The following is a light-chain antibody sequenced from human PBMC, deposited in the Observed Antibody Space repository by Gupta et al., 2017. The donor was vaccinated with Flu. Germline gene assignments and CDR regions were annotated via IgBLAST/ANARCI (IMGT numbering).Light chain of an antibody. CDR1: SSDIGNYNR. CDR3: SSYTTSSTYV. CDR2: EVS. J-gene: IGLJ1*01. Sequence: QSALTPPPSVSGPPGQSVTISCTGTSSDIGNYNRVSWYQQPPGTAPKLIFYEVSNRPSVVPDRFSGSKSGNTASLTISVHQAEDEAYFYCSSYTTSSTYVFGTGTKVTVL. V-gene: IGLV2-18*02.